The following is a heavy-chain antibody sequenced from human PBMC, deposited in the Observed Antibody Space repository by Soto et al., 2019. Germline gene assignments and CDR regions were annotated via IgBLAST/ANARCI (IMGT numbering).Heavy chain of an antibody. J-gene: IGHJ3*02. CDR1: GYAFTSCA. CDR2: INAGNGNT. Sequence: ASVKVSCKASGYAFTSCAMHWVRQAPGQRLEWMGWINAGNGNTKYSQKFQGRVTITRDTSASTAYMELSSLRSEDTAVYYCARGYSSGWYGSNPNDAFDIWGQGTMVTVSS. CDR3: ARGYSSGWYGSNPNDAFDI. D-gene: IGHD6-19*01. V-gene: IGHV1-3*01.